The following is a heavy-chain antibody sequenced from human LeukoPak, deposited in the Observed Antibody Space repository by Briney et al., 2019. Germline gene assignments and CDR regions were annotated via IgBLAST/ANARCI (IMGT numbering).Heavy chain of an antibody. CDR1: GFTFDDYA. Sequence: GRSLRLSCAASGFTFDDYAMHWVRQAPGKGLEWVSYITSSSSTTYYADSVKGRFTISRDNAKNSLYLQMNSLRAEDTAVYYCARGIATVTTSWGNWFDPWGQGTLVTVSS. J-gene: IGHJ5*02. V-gene: IGHV3-48*04. CDR2: ITSSSSTT. CDR3: ARGIATVTTSWGNWFDP. D-gene: IGHD4-17*01.